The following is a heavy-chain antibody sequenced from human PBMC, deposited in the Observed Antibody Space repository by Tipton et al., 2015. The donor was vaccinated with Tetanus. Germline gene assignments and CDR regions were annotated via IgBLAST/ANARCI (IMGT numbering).Heavy chain of an antibody. CDR2: IDPNSGGT. CDR1: GYTFTGYY. V-gene: IGHV1-2*02. J-gene: IGHJ6*02. D-gene: IGHD3-22*01. CDR3: ARDRGDYIYYGMDV. Sequence: QVQLVQSGAEMKKPGASVKVSCKASGYTFTGYYMYWVRQAPGQGLEWMGWIDPNSGGTVYAQKFQGRVTMTRDTSISTAYMGLSSLRSDDTAVYYCARDRGDYIYYGMDVWGPGTTVTVS.